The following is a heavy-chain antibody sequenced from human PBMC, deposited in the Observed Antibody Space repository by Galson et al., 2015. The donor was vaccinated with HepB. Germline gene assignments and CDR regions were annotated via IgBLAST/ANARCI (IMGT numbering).Heavy chain of an antibody. V-gene: IGHV3-48*01. J-gene: IGHJ3*02. CDR3: ARGAQMSSGWYNAFDI. D-gene: IGHD6-19*01. Sequence: SLRLSCAASGFIFSSYSMNCVRQAPGKALEWVSYISISSSSIYYADSVKGRFTISRDNAKNSLYLHMNSLRAEDTAVYYCARGAQMSSGWYNAFDIWGQGTVVTVSS. CDR1: GFIFSSYS. CDR2: ISISSSSI.